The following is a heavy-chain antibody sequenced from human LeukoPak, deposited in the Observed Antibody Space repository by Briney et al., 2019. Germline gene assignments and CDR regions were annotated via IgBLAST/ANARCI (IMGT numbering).Heavy chain of an antibody. CDR2: ISGSGGST. CDR3: AKDVNYYDSSGYSIFQH. D-gene: IGHD3-22*01. J-gene: IGHJ1*01. Sequence: GGSLRLSCAASGFTFSSYWMSWVRQAPGKGLEWVSAISGSGGSTYYADSVKGRFTISRDNSKNTLYLQMNSLRAEDTAVYYCAKDVNYYDSSGYSIFQHWGQGTLVTVSS. V-gene: IGHV3-23*01. CDR1: GFTFSSYW.